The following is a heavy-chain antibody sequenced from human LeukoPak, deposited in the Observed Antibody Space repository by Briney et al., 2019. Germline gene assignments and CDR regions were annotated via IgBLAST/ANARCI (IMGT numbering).Heavy chain of an antibody. Sequence: ASVKVSCKASGYTFTGYYMHWVRQAPGQGPEWMGWINPNSGGTNYAQKFQGRVAMTRDTSISTAYMELSRLRSDDTAVYYCARVGDGYNYNSWFDPWGQGTLVTVSS. V-gene: IGHV1-2*02. D-gene: IGHD5-24*01. CDR2: INPNSGGT. CDR3: ARVGDGYNYNSWFDP. J-gene: IGHJ5*02. CDR1: GYTFTGYY.